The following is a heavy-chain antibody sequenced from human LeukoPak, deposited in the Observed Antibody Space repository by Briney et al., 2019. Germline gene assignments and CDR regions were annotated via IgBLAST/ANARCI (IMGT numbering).Heavy chain of an antibody. CDR1: GGTFSSYT. Sequence: SVKVSCKAPGGTFSSYTISWVRQAPGQGLEWMGRIIPILGIANYAQKFQGRVTITADKSTSTAYMELSSLRSEDTAVYYCASDFWSGYYTDYYFDYWGQGTLVTVSS. V-gene: IGHV1-69*02. CDR3: ASDFWSGYYTDYYFDY. J-gene: IGHJ4*02. CDR2: IIPILGIA. D-gene: IGHD3-3*01.